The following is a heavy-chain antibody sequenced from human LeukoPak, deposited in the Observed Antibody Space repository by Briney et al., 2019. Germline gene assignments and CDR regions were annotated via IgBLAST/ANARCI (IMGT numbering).Heavy chain of an antibody. CDR3: ARTPPEQQLALFDY. Sequence: SETLSLTCTVSGGSISSYYWSWIRQPPGKGLEWIGYIYYSGSTNYNPSLKSRVTISVDTSKNQFSLKLSSVTAADTAVYYCARTPPEQQLALFDYWGQGTLVTVSS. CDR1: GGSISSYY. CDR2: IYYSGST. V-gene: IGHV4-59*12. J-gene: IGHJ4*02. D-gene: IGHD6-13*01.